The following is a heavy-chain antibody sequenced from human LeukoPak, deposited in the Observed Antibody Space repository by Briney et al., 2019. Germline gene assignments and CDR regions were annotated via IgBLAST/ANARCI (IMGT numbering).Heavy chain of an antibody. CDR3: VRGMDV. V-gene: IGHV3-7*03. Sequence: ETLSLTCAVYGGSFSGYYWSWVRQAPGKGLEWVANIKQDGSEKYYVDSVKGRVTISRDNAKKSLYSQMNSLRAEDTAVYYCVRGMDVWGQGTTVTVSS. J-gene: IGHJ6*02. CDR2: IKQDGSEK. CDR1: GGSFSGYY.